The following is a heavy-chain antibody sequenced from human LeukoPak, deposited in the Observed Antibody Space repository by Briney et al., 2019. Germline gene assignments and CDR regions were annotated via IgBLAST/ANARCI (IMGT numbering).Heavy chain of an antibody. J-gene: IGHJ4*02. D-gene: IGHD3-10*01. CDR1: GFTFSDYV. Sequence: GGSLRLSCAASGFTFSDYVMSWVRQAPGKGLECVSSITGSSGATYYADSVKGRFTISRDNSKNTLYLQMNSLRAEDTAVYYCAKKDYYGSGSSSYWGQGTLVTVSS. V-gene: IGHV3-23*01. CDR3: AKKDYYGSGSSSY. CDR2: ITGSSGAT.